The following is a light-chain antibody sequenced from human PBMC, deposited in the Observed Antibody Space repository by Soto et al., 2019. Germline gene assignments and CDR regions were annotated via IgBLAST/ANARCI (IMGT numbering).Light chain of an antibody. CDR3: GTWDSSLNAFV. V-gene: IGLV1-51*01. Sequence: QSVLTQPPSVSAAPRQKVTIPCSGISSNIGNNYVSWYQQFPGTAPKLLIHDNSERPSGIPDRISGSKSGTSATLGITGLQTGDEADYYCGTWDSSLNAFVFGTGTKLTVL. CDR1: SSNIGNNY. CDR2: DNS. J-gene: IGLJ1*01.